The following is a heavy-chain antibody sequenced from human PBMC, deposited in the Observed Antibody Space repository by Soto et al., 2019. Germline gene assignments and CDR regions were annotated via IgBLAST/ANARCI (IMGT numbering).Heavy chain of an antibody. CDR1: GFTFSSYS. D-gene: IGHD2-21*01. V-gene: IGHV3-48*01. CDR3: ARGAYGGNSGIDY. Sequence: EVQLVESGGGLVQPGESLRLSCTASGFTFSSYSMNWVRLAPGKGLEWLSYISSRGSGIYYADSVKDRLTISRDNAKNSLHLPMNRFRAEDTAVYYWARGAYGGNSGIDYWGQGTLVTVSS. J-gene: IGHJ4*02. CDR2: ISSRGSGI.